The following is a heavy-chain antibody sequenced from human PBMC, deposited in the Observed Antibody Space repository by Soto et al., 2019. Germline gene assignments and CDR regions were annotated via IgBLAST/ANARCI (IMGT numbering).Heavy chain of an antibody. D-gene: IGHD2-2*01. CDR3: AREEAPDXGYCSSTSCYSAYNGMDV. CDR1: GFTFSSYA. J-gene: IGHJ6*02. V-gene: IGHV3-30-3*01. Sequence: PGGSLRLSCAASGFTFSSYAMHWVRQAPGKGLEWVAVISYDGSNKYYADSVKGRFTISRDNSKNALYLQMNSLRAEDTAVYYCAREEAPDXGYCSSTSCYSAYNGMDVWGQGTTVTVSS. CDR2: ISYDGSNK.